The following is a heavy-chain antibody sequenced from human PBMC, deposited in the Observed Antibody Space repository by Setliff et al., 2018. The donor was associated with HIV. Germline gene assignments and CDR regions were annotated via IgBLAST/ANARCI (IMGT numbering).Heavy chain of an antibody. CDR1: GYTFTNYY. Sequence: ASVKVSCKASGYTFTNYYIHWVRQAPGQGLEWMGLINPSGGRTSYAQKFQGRLTMTRDTSRSTVYMELSSLRSEDTAVYYCARCYYDSSGPTDSFDIWGQGTVVTVSS. D-gene: IGHD3-22*01. J-gene: IGHJ3*02. CDR2: INPSGGRT. CDR3: ARCYYDSSGPTDSFDI. V-gene: IGHV1-46*01.